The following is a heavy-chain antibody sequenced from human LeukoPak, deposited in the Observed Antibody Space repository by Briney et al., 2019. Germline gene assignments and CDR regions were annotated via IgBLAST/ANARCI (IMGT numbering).Heavy chain of an antibody. V-gene: IGHV4-39*01. D-gene: IGHD3-10*01. Sequence: PSETLSLTCTVSGDSISSSRFYWGWIRQPPGKGLEWIGTVYYGENSYYTPSLKSRVTISVDTSKNQFSLKLTSVTAADTAVYYCVRLDASSAHFSGSFPDYWGHGTLVTVSS. CDR2: VYYGENS. CDR1: GDSISSSRFY. CDR3: VRLDASSAHFSGSFPDY. J-gene: IGHJ4*03.